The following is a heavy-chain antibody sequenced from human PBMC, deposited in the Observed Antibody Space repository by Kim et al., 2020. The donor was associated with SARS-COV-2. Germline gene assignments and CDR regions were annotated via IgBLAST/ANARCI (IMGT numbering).Heavy chain of an antibody. CDR1: GYTFTNYD. D-gene: IGHD2-8*01. Sequence: ASVKVSCKASGYTFTNYDIHWVRQVPGQGLEWMATSGGSTNYPQNFQGRITVTRDTSTSTTYMDLRSLTPADTAVYYCARGNGVGEGLDYWGQGTPVTVSS. CDR2: SGGST. CDR3: ARGNGVGEGLDY. V-gene: IGHV1-46*01. J-gene: IGHJ4*02.